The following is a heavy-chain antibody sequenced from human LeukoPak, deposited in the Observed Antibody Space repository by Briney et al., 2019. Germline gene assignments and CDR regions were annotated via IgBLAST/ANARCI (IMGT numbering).Heavy chain of an antibody. V-gene: IGHV6-1*01. J-gene: IGHJ4*02. CDR1: GDSVSSNSAA. D-gene: IGHD6-13*01. CDR3: ARGWDRYSTHFDY. Sequence: SQTLSLTCAISGDSVSSNSAAWNWISRSPSRGLGRLGRTYYRPKWYNDYAVTVKSRITINPDTYKNQFSLQLNSVTPEDTAVYYCARGWDRYSTHFDYWGQGTLVTVSS. CDR2: TYYRPKWYN.